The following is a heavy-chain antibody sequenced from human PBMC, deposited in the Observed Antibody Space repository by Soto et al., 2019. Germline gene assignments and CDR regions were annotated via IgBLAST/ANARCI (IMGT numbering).Heavy chain of an antibody. V-gene: IGHV4-34*01. Sequence: QVQLQQWGAGLLKPSETLSLTCAVYGGSFSGYYWSWIRQPPGKGLEWIGEINHSGSTNYNPSLKSRVTISVDTSKNQFSLKLSSVTAADTAVYYCARESRQLYYYYGMDVWGQGTTVTVSS. J-gene: IGHJ6*02. CDR1: GGSFSGYY. CDR3: ARESRQLYYYYGMDV. CDR2: INHSGST. D-gene: IGHD2-2*01.